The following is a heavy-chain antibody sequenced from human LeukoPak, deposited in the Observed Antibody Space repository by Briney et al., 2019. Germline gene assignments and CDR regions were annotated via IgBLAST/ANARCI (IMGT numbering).Heavy chain of an antibody. CDR3: TRAIGGDDILTGYYFDY. CDR2: MKQDGREK. CDR1: GFTFTNYW. V-gene: IGHV3-7*01. D-gene: IGHD3-9*01. Sequence: PGGSLRLSCVASGFTFTNYWTTWVRQAPGKGLEWVANMKQDGREKYYVDSVKGRFTISRDNPKNSLYLQMNSLRDEDTAVYYCTRAIGGDDILTGYYFDYWGQGTLVTVSS. J-gene: IGHJ4*02.